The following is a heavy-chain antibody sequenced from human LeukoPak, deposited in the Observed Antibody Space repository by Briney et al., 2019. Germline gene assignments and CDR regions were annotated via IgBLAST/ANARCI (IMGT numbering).Heavy chain of an antibody. J-gene: IGHJ6*02. V-gene: IGHV4-59*01. CDR2: IYYSGST. D-gene: IGHD5-18*01. CDR1: GGSISSYY. CDR3: ARDTAEYYYGMDV. Sequence: PSETLSLTCTVSGGSISSYYWSWIRQPPGKGLEWIGYIYYSGSTNYNPSLESRVTISVDTSKNQFSLKLSSVTAADTAVYYCARDTAEYYYGMDVWGQGTTVTVSS.